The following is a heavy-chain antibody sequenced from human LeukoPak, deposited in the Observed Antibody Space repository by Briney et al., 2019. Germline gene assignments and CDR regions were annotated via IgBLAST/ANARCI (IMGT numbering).Heavy chain of an antibody. CDR3: AKDRAARGAFDI. J-gene: IGHJ3*02. D-gene: IGHD2-15*01. Sequence: AGGCLRLSCAASGFTFSSYAMSWVRQAPGKGLEWVSAISGSGGSTYYADSVKGRFTISRDNSKNTLYLQMNSLRAEDTAVYYCAKDRAARGAFDIWGQGTMVTVSS. V-gene: IGHV3-23*01. CDR1: GFTFSSYA. CDR2: ISGSGGST.